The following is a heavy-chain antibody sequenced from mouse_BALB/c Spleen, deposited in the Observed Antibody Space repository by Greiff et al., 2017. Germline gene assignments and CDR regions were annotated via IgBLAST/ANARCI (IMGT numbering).Heavy chain of an antibody. CDR1: GFTFSSYA. CDR3: AREDYDAMDY. V-gene: IGHV5-6-5*01. Sequence: EVNVVESGGGLVKPGGSLKLSCAASGFTFSSYAMSWVRQTPEKRLEWVASISSGGSTYYPDSVKGRFTISRDNARNILYLQMSSLRSEDTAMYYCAREDYDAMDYWGQGTSVTVSS. J-gene: IGHJ4*01. CDR2: ISSGGST.